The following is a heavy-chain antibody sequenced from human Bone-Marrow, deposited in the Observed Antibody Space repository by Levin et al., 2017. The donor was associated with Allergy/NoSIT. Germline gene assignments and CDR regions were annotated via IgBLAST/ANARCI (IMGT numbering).Heavy chain of an antibody. CDR1: GDSITSGSFY. Sequence: ASETLSLTCSVSGDSITSGSFYWGWIRQAPGKGLEWIASMYYSGTTYYNPSLKSRVITSVDTFKNQFSLRLSSVTAADTAVYYCARDGHPYDYDSTAYTIDVWGQGTTVTVSS. V-gene: IGHV4-39*02. CDR3: ARDGHPYDYDSTAYTIDV. D-gene: IGHD3-22*01. CDR2: MYYSGTT. J-gene: IGHJ6*02.